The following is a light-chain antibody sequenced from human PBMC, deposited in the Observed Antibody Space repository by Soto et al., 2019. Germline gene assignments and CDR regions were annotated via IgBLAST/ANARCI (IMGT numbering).Light chain of an antibody. CDR2: WAS. V-gene: IGKV4-1*01. Sequence: DIVMTQSPDSLAVSLGERATINCKSSQSLLYSSDNKNYLAWYQQKTGQPPNLLIYWASTRESGVPDRFSGSGSGTDFTLTISSLQAEDVAVYYCHQYYSSPRAFGQGTKLEIK. CDR3: HQYYSSPRA. J-gene: IGKJ2*01. CDR1: QSLLYSSDNKNY.